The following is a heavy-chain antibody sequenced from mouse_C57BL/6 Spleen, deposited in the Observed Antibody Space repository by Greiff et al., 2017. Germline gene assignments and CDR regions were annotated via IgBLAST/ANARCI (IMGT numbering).Heavy chain of an antibody. CDR1: GFTFSDYG. CDR2: ISSGSSTI. CDR3: ATMVTTGYYFDY. D-gene: IGHD2-2*01. J-gene: IGHJ2*01. V-gene: IGHV5-17*01. Sequence: VKLMESGGGLVKPGGSLKLSCAASGFTFSDYGMHWVRQAPEKGLEWVAYISSGSSTIYYADTVKGRFTIARDNAKNTLFLHMTSLRSEDTAMYYCATMVTTGYYFDYWGQCATLTVSS.